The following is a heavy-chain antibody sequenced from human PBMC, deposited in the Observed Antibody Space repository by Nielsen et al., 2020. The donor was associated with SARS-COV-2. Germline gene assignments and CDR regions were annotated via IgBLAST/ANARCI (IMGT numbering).Heavy chain of an antibody. CDR3: AKARAYDSSGYYSITYSFDY. D-gene: IGHD3-22*01. Sequence: SLKISCAASGFTFDDYAMHWVRQAPGKGLEWVSGISWNSGNIGYADSVKGRFTISRDNAKNSLYLQMNSLRAEDTALYYCAKARAYDSSGYYSITYSFDYWGQGTLVTVSS. J-gene: IGHJ4*02. V-gene: IGHV3-9*01. CDR1: GFTFDDYA. CDR2: ISWNSGNI.